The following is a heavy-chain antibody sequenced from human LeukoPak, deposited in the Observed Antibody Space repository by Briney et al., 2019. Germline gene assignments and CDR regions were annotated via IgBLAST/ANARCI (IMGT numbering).Heavy chain of an antibody. J-gene: IGHJ3*02. CDR2: XNXGXGDT. CDR3: ARESYGGYQFDI. CDR1: GYTFSXXA. Sequence: ASVKVSCKASGYTFSXXAVHWVRQAPGQRXXXXXRXNXGXGDTXXXXXXXXXXXITRDXSASTAHMELSSLRSEDTALYYCARESYGGYQFDIWGQGTAVTVSS. V-gene: IGHV1-3*01. D-gene: IGHD4-23*01.